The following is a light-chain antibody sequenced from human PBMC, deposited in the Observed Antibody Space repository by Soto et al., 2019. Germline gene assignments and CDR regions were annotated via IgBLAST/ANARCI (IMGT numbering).Light chain of an antibody. J-gene: IGKJ5*01. V-gene: IGKV3-11*01. CDR3: QQRSNWPPIT. CDR2: DAS. CDR1: QSVSSY. Sequence: EIVLTQSPATLSLSPGERSTLSCRVSQSVSSYLAWYQQKPGQAPRLLIYDASNRATGIPARFSGSGSGTDFPLTISSLEPEDFAVYYCQQRSNWPPITFGQGTRLEIK.